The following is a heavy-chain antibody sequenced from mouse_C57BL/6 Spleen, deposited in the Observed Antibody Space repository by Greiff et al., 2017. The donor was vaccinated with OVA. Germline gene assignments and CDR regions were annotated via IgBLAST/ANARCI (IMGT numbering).Heavy chain of an antibody. V-gene: IGHV14-1*01. J-gene: IGHJ4*01. D-gene: IGHD1-1*01. Sequence: VQLQQSGAELVRPGASVKLSCTASGFNFKDYYMHWVKQRPEQGLEWIGRIDPEDGDTEYAPKFQGKATMTADTSSNTAYLQLSSLTSEDTAVYYCTTGSSPYAMDYWGQGTSVTVSS. CDR2: IDPEDGDT. CDR3: TTGSSPYAMDY. CDR1: GFNFKDYY.